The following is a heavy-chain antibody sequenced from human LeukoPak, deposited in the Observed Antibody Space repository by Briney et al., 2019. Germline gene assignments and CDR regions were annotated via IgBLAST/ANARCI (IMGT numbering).Heavy chain of an antibody. Sequence: ASVKVSCKASGGTFSSYAISWVRQAPGQGLEWMGWISAYNGNTNYAQKLQGRVTMTTDTSTSTAYMELRSLRSDDTAVYYCARVPAGYIVLGPHHTDVWGKGTTVTISS. J-gene: IGHJ6*03. CDR2: ISAYNGNT. D-gene: IGHD2-8*01. V-gene: IGHV1-18*01. CDR3: ARVPAGYIVLGPHHTDV. CDR1: GGTFSSYA.